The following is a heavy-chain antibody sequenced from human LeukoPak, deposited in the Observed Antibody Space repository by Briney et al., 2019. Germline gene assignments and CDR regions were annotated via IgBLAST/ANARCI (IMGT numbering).Heavy chain of an antibody. CDR3: AKAVAGNYYYYYMDV. J-gene: IGHJ6*03. CDR2: ISAYNGNT. D-gene: IGHD6-19*01. Sequence: ASVKVSCKASGYTFTSYGISWVRQAPGQGLEWMGWISAYNGNTNYAQKFQGRVTMTRDTSISTAYMELSRLRSDDTAVYYCAKAVAGNYYYYYMDVWGKGTTVTISS. CDR1: GYTFTSYG. V-gene: IGHV1-18*01.